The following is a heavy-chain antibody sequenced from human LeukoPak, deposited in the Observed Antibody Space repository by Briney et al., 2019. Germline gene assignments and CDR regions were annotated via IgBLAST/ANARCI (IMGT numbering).Heavy chain of an antibody. CDR1: GYTFTDYY. Sequence: ASVKVSCKTSGYTFTDYYIHWVRQAPGQGLEWMGWMNPNGGNTGYAQKFQGRVTMTRNTSISTAYMELSSLRSEDTAVYYCAVTLGYCSSTSCSLDPWGQGTLVTVSS. J-gene: IGHJ5*02. D-gene: IGHD2-2*01. CDR2: MNPNGGNT. V-gene: IGHV1-8*02. CDR3: AVTLGYCSSTSCSLDP.